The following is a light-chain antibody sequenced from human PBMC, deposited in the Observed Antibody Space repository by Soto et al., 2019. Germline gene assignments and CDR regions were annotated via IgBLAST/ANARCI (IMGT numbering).Light chain of an antibody. CDR1: HSLLSSNGYNY. V-gene: IGKV2D-29*02. Sequence: DIVMTQSPLSLPVTPGEPASISCRSSHSLLSSNGYNYLDWYLQKPGQSPQLLIYEVSTRVSGVPDRFSGSGSGTDFTLEISRVETDDVGIYYCMQSTQLPPTFGQGTRLEIK. CDR3: MQSTQLPPT. J-gene: IGKJ5*01. CDR2: EVS.